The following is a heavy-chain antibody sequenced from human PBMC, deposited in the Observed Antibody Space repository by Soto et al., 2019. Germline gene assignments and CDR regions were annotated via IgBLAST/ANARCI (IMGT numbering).Heavy chain of an antibody. J-gene: IGHJ4*02. CDR3: ARGLGSSSD. Sequence: SETLSLTCIVSGGSISSSSYYWGWIRQPPGKGLEWIGSIYYSGSTNYNPSLKSRVTISVDTSKNQFSLKLSSVTAADTAVYYCARGLGSSSDWGQGTLVTVSS. D-gene: IGHD6-6*01. CDR2: IYYSGST. V-gene: IGHV4-39*07. CDR1: GGSISSSSYY.